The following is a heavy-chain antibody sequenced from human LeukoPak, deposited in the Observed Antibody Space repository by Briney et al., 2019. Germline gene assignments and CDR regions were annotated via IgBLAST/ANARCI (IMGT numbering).Heavy chain of an antibody. CDR3: ARVYGSGSYYNGYYYYYMDV. D-gene: IGHD3-10*01. CDR2: INHSGST. CDR1: GGSFSGYY. J-gene: IGHJ6*03. V-gene: IGHV4-34*01. Sequence: SETLSLTCAVYGGSFSGYYWSWIRQPPGKGLEWIGEINHSGSTNSNPSLKSRVTISVDTSKNQFSLKLSSVTAADTAVYYCARVYGSGSYYNGYYYYYMDVWGKGTTVTISS.